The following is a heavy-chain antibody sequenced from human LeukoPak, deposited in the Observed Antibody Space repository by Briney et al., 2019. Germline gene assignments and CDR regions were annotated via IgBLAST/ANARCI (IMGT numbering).Heavy chain of an antibody. CDR2: ISYDGSNK. CDR1: GFTFSSYG. V-gene: IGHV3-30*18. D-gene: IGHD4-11*01. CDR3: AKDFAADYTYYYYYYGMDV. J-gene: IGHJ6*02. Sequence: SGGSLRLSCAASGFTFSSYGMHWVRQAPGKGLEWVAVISYDGSNKCYADSVKGRFTISRDNSKNTLYLQMNSLRAEDTAVYYCAKDFAADYTYYYYYYGMDVWGQGTTVTVSS.